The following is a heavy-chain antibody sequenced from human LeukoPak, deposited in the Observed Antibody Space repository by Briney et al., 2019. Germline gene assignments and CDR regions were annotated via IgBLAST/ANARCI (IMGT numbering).Heavy chain of an antibody. D-gene: IGHD1-26*01. Sequence: PGGSLRLSCAASKFTSISYGMHWVRQAPGKGLEWVAFIRYDGSTQNYADSVKGRFTISRDNSKNALYLQMNSLRTEDTAVYYCAKAQWELQIGGSFDIWGQGTMVTVSS. V-gene: IGHV3-30*02. J-gene: IGHJ3*02. CDR2: IRYDGSTQ. CDR3: AKAQWELQIGGSFDI. CDR1: KFTSISYG.